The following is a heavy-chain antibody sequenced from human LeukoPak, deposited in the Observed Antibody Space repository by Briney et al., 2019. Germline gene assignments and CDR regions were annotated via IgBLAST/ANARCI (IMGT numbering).Heavy chain of an antibody. CDR2: INPDGSET. CDR3: LGSADRG. V-gene: IGHV3-7*01. D-gene: IGHD6-25*01. CDR1: GFTFSSHR. J-gene: IGHJ4*02. Sequence: GGSLRLSCADSGFTFSSHRMNWVRQAPGRGLEWVGNINPDGSETYYVDSMKGRFTISRDNAKDSVYLQMNTLRVEDTAVYYCLGSADRGWGQGTLVTVSS.